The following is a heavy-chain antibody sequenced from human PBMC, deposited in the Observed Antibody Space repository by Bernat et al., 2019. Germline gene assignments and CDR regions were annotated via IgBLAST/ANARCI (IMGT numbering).Heavy chain of an antibody. CDR2: INAGNGNT. CDR1: GYTFTSYA. J-gene: IGHJ5*02. D-gene: IGHD3-10*01. Sequence: QVQLVQSGAEVKKPGASVKVSCKASGYTFTSYAMHWVRQAHGQRLEWMGWINAGNGNTKYSQKFQGRVTITRDTSASTAYMELSSLRSEDTAVYYCARDLPMVQGPAEEVWFDPWGQGTLVTVSS. CDR3: ARDLPMVQGPAEEVWFDP. V-gene: IGHV1-3*01.